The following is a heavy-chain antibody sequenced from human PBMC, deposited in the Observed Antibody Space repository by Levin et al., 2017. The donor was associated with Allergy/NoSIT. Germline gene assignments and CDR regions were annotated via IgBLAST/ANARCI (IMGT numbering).Heavy chain of an antibody. CDR1: GGSISSYY. D-gene: IGHD3-10*01. Sequence: SETLSLTCTVSGGSISSYYWSWIRQPPGKGLEWIGYFYYSGSTNYNPSLKSRVTISVDTSKNQLSLKLSSVTAADTAVYYCARRDQRRGGVEYWGQGTLVTVSS. V-gene: IGHV4-59*01. J-gene: IGHJ4*02. CDR2: FYYSGST. CDR3: ARRDQRRGGVEY.